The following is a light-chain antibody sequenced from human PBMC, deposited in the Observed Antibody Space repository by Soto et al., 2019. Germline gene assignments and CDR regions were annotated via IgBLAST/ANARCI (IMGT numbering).Light chain of an antibody. V-gene: IGLV2-14*01. CDR3: SSYTSSSTWV. J-gene: IGLJ3*02. CDR1: SRDIGNYNY. Sequence: QSVLTQPASVSGSPGQSITISCTGTSRDIGNYNYVSWYQHHPGKAPKLIIYEVTDRPSGVSNRFSASKSGNTASLTISGLQAEDESDYYCSSYTSSSTWVFGGGTKLTVL. CDR2: EVT.